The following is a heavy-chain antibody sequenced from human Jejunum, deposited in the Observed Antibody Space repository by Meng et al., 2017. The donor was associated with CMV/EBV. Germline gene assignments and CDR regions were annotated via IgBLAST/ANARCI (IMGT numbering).Heavy chain of an antibody. Sequence: FVVSGMCWVRQVPGKGLEWVSGINKKGGSTGYADSVEGRFTISRDNAKNSLYLQMNSLRAEDTALYYCARHYYASGSYPTSGMDVWGQGTTVTVSS. J-gene: IGHJ6*02. CDR1: FVVSG. CDR2: INKKGGST. CDR3: ARHYYASGSYPTSGMDV. D-gene: IGHD3-10*01. V-gene: IGHV3-20*03.